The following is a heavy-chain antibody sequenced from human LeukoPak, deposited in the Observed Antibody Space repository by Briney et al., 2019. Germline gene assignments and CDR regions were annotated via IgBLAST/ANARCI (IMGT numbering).Heavy chain of an antibody. CDR2: ISGSGGST. D-gene: IGHD1-7*01. CDR3: ANSLSGITGTTRRGP. V-gene: IGHV3-23*01. J-gene: IGHJ4*02. CDR1: GFTFSSYA. Sequence: HPGGSLRLSCAASGFTFSSYAMSWVRQAPGKGLEWVSAISGSGGSTYYADSVKGRFTISRDNSKNTLYLQMNSLRAEDTAVYYCANSLSGITGTTRRGPWGQGTLVTVSS.